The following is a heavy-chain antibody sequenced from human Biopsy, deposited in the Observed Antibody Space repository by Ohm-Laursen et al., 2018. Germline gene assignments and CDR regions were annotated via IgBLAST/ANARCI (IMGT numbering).Heavy chain of an antibody. Sequence: TLTLTSAVSGDSISSDYWTWIRRPAGKGLEWIGRIYGSGSTNYNPSLRGRVTLSGDTSKNQVSLRLRSVTAADTAVYYCAREGLDWDNRRYKGLDVWGQGATVIVSS. D-gene: IGHD1/OR15-1a*01. CDR2: IYGSGST. V-gene: IGHV4-4*07. CDR3: AREGLDWDNRRYKGLDV. CDR1: GDSISSDY. J-gene: IGHJ6*02.